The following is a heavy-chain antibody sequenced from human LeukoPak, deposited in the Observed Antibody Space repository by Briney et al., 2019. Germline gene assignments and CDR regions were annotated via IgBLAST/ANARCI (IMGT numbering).Heavy chain of an antibody. D-gene: IGHD3-16*01. CDR2: INHSGST. CDR1: GGSFSGYY. CDR3: ARTWGT. J-gene: IGHJ5*02. V-gene: IGHV4-34*01. Sequence: SETLSLTCAVYGGSFSGYYWSWIRQPPGKGLEWIGEINHSGSTNYNPSLKSRVTISVDTSKNQFSLKLSSVTAADTAVYYCARTWGTWGQGTLVTVSP.